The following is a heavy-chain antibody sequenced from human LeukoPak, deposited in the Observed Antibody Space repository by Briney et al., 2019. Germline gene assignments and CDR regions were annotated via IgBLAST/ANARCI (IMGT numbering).Heavy chain of an antibody. CDR1: GGSFSGYY. J-gene: IGHJ4*02. V-gene: IGHV4-34*01. D-gene: IGHD6-13*01. CDR2: INHSGST. CDR3: ARHGWGSSWWAFDY. Sequence: SETLSLTCAVYGGSFSGYYWNWIRQPPGKGLEWIGEINHSGSTNYNPSLKSRVTISVDTSKNQFSLKLSSVTAADTAVYYCARHGWGSSWWAFDYWGQGTLVTVSS.